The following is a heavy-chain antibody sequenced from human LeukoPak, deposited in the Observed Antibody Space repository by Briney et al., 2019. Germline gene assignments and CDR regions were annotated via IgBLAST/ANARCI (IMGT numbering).Heavy chain of an antibody. CDR1: GYTFTSYG. V-gene: IGHV1-18*01. J-gene: IGHJ5*02. CDR2: ISAYNGNT. Sequence: ASVKVSCKASGYTFTSYGISWVRQAPGQGLEWMGWISAYNGNTNYAQKLQGRVTMTTDTSTSTAYMELRSLRSDDTAVYYCARDVFIAAAGTNWFDPWGQGTLVTVSS. D-gene: IGHD6-13*01. CDR3: ARDVFIAAAGTNWFDP.